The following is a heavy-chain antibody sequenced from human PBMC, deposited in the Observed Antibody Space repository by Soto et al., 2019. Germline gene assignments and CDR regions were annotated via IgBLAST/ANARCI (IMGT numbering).Heavy chain of an antibody. CDR1: GGSISSYY. CDR2: IYYSGST. D-gene: IGHD2-2*02. CDR3: ARLGYCISTSCYRVYYYGMDV. Sequence: SETLSLTCTVSGGSISSYYWSWIRQPPGKGLEWIGYIYYSGSTNYNPSLKSRVTISVDTSKNQFSLKLSSVTAADTAVYYCARLGYCISTSCYRVYYYGMDVWGQGTTVTVSS. V-gene: IGHV4-59*08. J-gene: IGHJ6*02.